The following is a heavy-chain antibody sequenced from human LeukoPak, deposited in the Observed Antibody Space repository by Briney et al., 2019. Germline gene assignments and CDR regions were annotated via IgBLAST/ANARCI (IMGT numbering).Heavy chain of an antibody. CDR1: GYTFTSYY. D-gene: IGHD3-22*01. V-gene: IGHV1-2*02. Sequence: ASVKVSCKASGYTFTSYYMHWVRQAPGQGLEWMGWINPNSGGTNYAQEFQGRVTMTRDTSISTAYMELNRLRSDDTAVYYCAREYYYDSSGYQWSYWGQGTLVTVSS. CDR2: INPNSGGT. J-gene: IGHJ4*02. CDR3: AREYYYDSSGYQWSY.